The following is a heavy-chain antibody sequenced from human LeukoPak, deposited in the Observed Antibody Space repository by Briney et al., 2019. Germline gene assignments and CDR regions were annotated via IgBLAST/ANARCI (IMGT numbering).Heavy chain of an antibody. J-gene: IGHJ4*02. V-gene: IGHV3-21*01. D-gene: IGHD4-23*01. Sequence: GGSLRLSCAASGFTFSSYSMNWVRQAPGKGLEWVSSISSSSSHIYYADSVKGRFTISRDNAKNSLYLQMNSLRAEDTAVYYCASDYGGKLDYWGQGTLVTVSS. CDR2: ISSSSSHI. CDR3: ASDYGGKLDY. CDR1: GFTFSSYS.